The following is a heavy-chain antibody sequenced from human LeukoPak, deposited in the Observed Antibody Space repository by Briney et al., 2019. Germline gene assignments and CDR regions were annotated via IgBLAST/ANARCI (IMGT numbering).Heavy chain of an antibody. J-gene: IGHJ3*02. CDR3: ARLGEIVVVPAAIAYAFDI. D-gene: IGHD2-2*02. V-gene: IGHV4-30-2*03. CDR2: IYHSGST. CDR1: GGSISSGGYS. Sequence: SQTLSLTCAVSGGSISSGGYSWSWIRQPPGKGLEWIGYIYHSGSTYYNPSLKSRVTISVDTSKNQFSLKLSSVTAADTAVYYCARLGEIVVVPAAIAYAFDIWGQGTMVTVSS.